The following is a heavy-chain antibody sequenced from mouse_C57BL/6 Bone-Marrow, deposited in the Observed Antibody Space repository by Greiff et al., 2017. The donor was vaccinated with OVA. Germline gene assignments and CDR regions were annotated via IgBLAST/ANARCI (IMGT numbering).Heavy chain of an antibody. D-gene: IGHD1-1*01. CDR2: INPYNGGT. V-gene: IGHV1-19*01. Sequence: EVQLQQSGPVLVKPGASVKMSCKASGYTFTDYYMNWVKQSHGQSLEWIGVINPYNGGTSSNQKFKGKATLTVDKSYSTAYMELNCLTSEDSAVYYCARHYGSSYIPFFDYWGQGTTLTVSS. CDR1: GYTFTDYY. CDR3: ARHYGSSYIPFFDY. J-gene: IGHJ2*01.